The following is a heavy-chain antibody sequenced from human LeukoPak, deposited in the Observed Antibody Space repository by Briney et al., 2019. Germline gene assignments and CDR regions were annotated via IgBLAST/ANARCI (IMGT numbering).Heavy chain of an antibody. CDR1: GYTFTSYA. CDR3: AISYDSSHLDAFDI. J-gene: IGHJ3*02. D-gene: IGHD3-22*01. Sequence: ASVKVSCKASGYTFTSYAMNWVRQAPGQGLEWMGWISAYNGNTNYAQKLQGRVTMTTDTSTSTAYMELRSLRSDDTAVYYCAISYDSSHLDAFDIWGQGTMVTVSS. CDR2: ISAYNGNT. V-gene: IGHV1-18*01.